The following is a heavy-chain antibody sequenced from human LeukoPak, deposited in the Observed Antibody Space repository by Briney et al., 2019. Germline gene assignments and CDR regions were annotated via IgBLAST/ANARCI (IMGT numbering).Heavy chain of an antibody. CDR1: GFTFSSYG. D-gene: IGHD3-10*01. CDR3: AKVGLVYYGSGSATYFDY. Sequence: PGRSLRLSCAASGFTFSSYGMHWVRQAPGKGLEWAAVISYDGSNKYYADSVKGRFTISRDNSKNTLYLQMNSLRAEDTAVYYCAKVGLVYYGSGSATYFDYWGQGTLVTVSS. V-gene: IGHV3-30*18. CDR2: ISYDGSNK. J-gene: IGHJ4*02.